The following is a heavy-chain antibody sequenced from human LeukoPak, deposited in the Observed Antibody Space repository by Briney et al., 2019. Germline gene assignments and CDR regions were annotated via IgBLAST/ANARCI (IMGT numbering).Heavy chain of an antibody. CDR2: ISGSGGST. CDR1: GFTFSSYA. Sequence: GGSLRLSCAASGFTFSSYAMSWVRQAPGKGLGWVSAISGSGGSTYYADSVKGRFTISRDNSKNTLYLQMNSLRAEDTAVYYCAKASRKVVVTAITFDYWGRGTLVTVSS. J-gene: IGHJ4*02. CDR3: AKASRKVVVTAITFDY. V-gene: IGHV3-23*01. D-gene: IGHD2-21*02.